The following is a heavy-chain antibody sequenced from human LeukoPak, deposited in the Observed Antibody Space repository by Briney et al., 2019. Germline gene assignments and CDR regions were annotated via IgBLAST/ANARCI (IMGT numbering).Heavy chain of an antibody. J-gene: IGHJ4*02. CDR1: GFTFDDYG. CDR2: ISSSGSTI. Sequence: GGSLRLSCAASGFTFDDYGMSWARQAPGKGLEWVSYISSSGSTIYYADSVKGRFTISRDNAKNSLYLQMNSLRAEDTAVYYCARQPRYYYGSSGYYGYDYWGQGTLVTVSS. V-gene: IGHV3-48*03. D-gene: IGHD3-22*01. CDR3: ARQPRYYYGSSGYYGYDY.